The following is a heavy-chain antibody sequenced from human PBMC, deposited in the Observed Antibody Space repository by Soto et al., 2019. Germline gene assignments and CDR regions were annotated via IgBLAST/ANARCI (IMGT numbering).Heavy chain of an antibody. V-gene: IGHV3-48*02. J-gene: IGHJ4*02. CDR1: GFAFSTSS. CDR2: MRPNSDPI. Sequence: EVQLVESGGGLIQPGGSLRLSCAASGFAFSTSSMNWVRQAPGKGLEWVSYMRPNSDPIYYAGSVQGRFTISRDNARNLLYLQMNNLRDEYTAVYYCATDRDYALNNWGQGVLVTVSS. CDR3: ATDRDYALNN. D-gene: IGHD4-17*01.